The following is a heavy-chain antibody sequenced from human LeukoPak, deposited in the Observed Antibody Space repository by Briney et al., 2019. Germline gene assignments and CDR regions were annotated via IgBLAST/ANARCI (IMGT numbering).Heavy chain of an antibody. CDR1: GYRFTSYG. V-gene: IGHV1-18*01. D-gene: IGHD1-1*01. CDR2: ISAYNGNT. CDR3: ARAPDLWTDY. J-gene: IGHJ4*02. Sequence: GASVKVSCKASGYRFTSYGISWVRQAPGQGLEWMGWISAYNGNTNYAQKLQGRVTMTRDTSTSTVYMELSSLRSEDTAMYYCARAPDLWTDYWGQGTLVTVSS.